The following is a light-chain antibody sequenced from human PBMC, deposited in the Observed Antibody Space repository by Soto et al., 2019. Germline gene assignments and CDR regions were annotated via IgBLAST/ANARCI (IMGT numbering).Light chain of an antibody. CDR3: RNYVYTHPT. CDR2: GAS. V-gene: IGKV3-20*01. Sequence: EIVLTQSPGTLSLSPGETVTLSCRASQSISSNYVAWFQHKPGQAPRLLIYGASSRAPGIPERFSGSGSGTDFSLTITCLEPVVSSVCYRRNYVYTHPTLGG. CDR1: QSISSNY. J-gene: IGKJ4*01.